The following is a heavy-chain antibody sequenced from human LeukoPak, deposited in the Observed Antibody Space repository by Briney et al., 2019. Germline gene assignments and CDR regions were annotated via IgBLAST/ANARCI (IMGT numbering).Heavy chain of an antibody. D-gene: IGHD6-19*01. CDR2: IYSGGST. CDR1: GFTVSSNY. Sequence: VGSLRLSCAASGFTVSSNYMSWVRQAPGKGLEWVSVIYSGGSTYYADSVKGRFTISRDNSKNTLYLQMNSLRAEDTAVYYCAREETIAVAGSDYWGQGTLVTVSS. V-gene: IGHV3-66*02. CDR3: AREETIAVAGSDY. J-gene: IGHJ4*02.